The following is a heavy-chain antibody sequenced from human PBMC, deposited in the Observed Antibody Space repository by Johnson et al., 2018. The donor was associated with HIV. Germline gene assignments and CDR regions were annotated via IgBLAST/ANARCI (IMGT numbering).Heavy chain of an antibody. Sequence: QVQLVESGGVVVQPGGSLRLSCAASGFTFDDYTMHWVRQAPGKGLAWVAVISYDGSNKYYADSVKGRFTISRDNTKNTLYVQMNSLRAEGTAVYFCAREPGRRELRRDAFDIWGQGTMVTVSS. CDR1: GFTFDDYT. D-gene: IGHD1-26*01. V-gene: IGHV3-30*04. J-gene: IGHJ3*02. CDR2: ISYDGSNK. CDR3: AREPGRRELRRDAFDI.